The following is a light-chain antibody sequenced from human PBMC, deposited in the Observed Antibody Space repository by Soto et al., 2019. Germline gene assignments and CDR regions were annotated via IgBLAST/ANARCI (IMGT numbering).Light chain of an antibody. V-gene: IGKV1-5*01. CDR3: QQYNSYLWS. CDR1: QSISSW. CDR2: DAS. J-gene: IGKJ1*01. Sequence: DIQMTPSPSTLSASVGDGVTITCRASQSISSWLAWYQKKPGNAPKLLIYDASSLESGVPSRFSGSGSGTEFTLTIRSLQPDYFATYYCQQYNSYLWSFGQGTKVEIK.